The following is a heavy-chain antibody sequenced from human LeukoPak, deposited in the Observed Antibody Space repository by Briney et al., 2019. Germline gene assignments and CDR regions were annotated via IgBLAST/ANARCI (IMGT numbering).Heavy chain of an antibody. CDR3: ARGMVGVTTIFDY. CDR1: GFTFSSYW. Sequence: PGGSLRLSCAASGFTFSSYWMHWVRQAPGKGLVWVSRINSDGSSTSYADSVKGRFTISRDNAKNTLYLQMNSPRAEDTAVYYCARGMVGVTTIFDYWGQGTLVTVSS. V-gene: IGHV3-74*01. J-gene: IGHJ4*02. D-gene: IGHD1-26*01. CDR2: INSDGSST.